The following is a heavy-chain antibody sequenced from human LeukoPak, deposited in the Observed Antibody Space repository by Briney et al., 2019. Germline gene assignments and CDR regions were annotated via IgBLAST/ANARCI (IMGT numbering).Heavy chain of an antibody. Sequence: PGGSLRLSCAASGFTFSNYWMHWVRQAPGKGLVWVSRINRDGSSTRYADSVKGRFTISRDNAKNTLYLQMNSLRAEDTAVYYCARVVGDGATYGPFDYWGQGTLVTVSS. V-gene: IGHV3-74*01. D-gene: IGHD5-12*01. CDR2: INRDGSST. CDR3: ARVVGDGATYGPFDY. CDR1: GFTFSNYW. J-gene: IGHJ4*02.